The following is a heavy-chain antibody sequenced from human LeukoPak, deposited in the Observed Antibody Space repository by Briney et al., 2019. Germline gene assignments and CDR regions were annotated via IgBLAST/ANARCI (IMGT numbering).Heavy chain of an antibody. V-gene: IGHV1-69*13. CDR3: ARVQGWRLVVPAAPAEEGAADAFDI. CDR1: GGTFSSYA. J-gene: IGHJ3*02. Sequence: ASVKVSCKASGGTFSSYAISWVRQAPGQGLEWMGGIIPIFGTANYAQKFQGRVTITADESTSTAYMELSSLRSEDTAVYYCARVQGWRLVVPAAPAEEGAADAFDIWGQGTMVTVSS. CDR2: IIPIFGTA. D-gene: IGHD2-2*01.